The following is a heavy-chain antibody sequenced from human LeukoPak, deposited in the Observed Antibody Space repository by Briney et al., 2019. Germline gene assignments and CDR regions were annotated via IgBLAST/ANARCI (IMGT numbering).Heavy chain of an antibody. CDR3: ARDSRGYSYGFLY. Sequence: PGGALRLSCAASGFTFGSYSMNWVRQAPGKGLEGVSSISSSSSYIYYADSVKGRFTISRDNAKNSLYLQMNSLRAEDTAVYYCARDSRGYSYGFLYWGQGTLVTVSS. CDR1: GFTFGSYS. CDR2: ISSSSSYI. D-gene: IGHD5-18*01. J-gene: IGHJ4*02. V-gene: IGHV3-21*01.